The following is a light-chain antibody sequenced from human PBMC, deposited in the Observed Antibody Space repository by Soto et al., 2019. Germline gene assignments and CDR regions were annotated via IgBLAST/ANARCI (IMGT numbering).Light chain of an antibody. CDR1: QGISSY. V-gene: IGKV1-9*01. Sequence: IQLTQSPSSLSASVGARVTITCRASQGISSYLAWYQQTPGKAPKLLIYAASTLQSGVPSRFSGSGSGTDFTLTISSLQPEDFATYYCQQLNSYPPTFGGGTNVDIK. CDR3: QQLNSYPPT. J-gene: IGKJ4*01. CDR2: AAS.